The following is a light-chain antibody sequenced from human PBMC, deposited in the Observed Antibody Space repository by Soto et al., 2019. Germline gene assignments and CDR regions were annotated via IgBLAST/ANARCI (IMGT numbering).Light chain of an antibody. CDR1: SSDVGAYNF. CDR3: SSYTTNNTLL. V-gene: IGLV2-14*01. Sequence: QSALTQPASVSGSPGQSITISCTGTSSDVGAYNFVSWYQQHPGKAPKLIFYEVSNRPPGLSDRFSGSKSGTTASLTISGLQAEDEADDFCSSYTTNNTLLFGGGTKLTVL. J-gene: IGLJ2*01. CDR2: EVS.